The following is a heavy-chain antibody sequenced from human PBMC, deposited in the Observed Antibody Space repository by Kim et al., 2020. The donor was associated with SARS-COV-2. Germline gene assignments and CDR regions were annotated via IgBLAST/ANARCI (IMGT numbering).Heavy chain of an antibody. V-gene: IGHV3-7*01. CDR3: ARLGSSSWHFDY. D-gene: IGHD6-13*01. Sequence: NYEVDSVKGRFTSSRDNAKSSLYLKMNSLRAEDTAMYYCARLGSSSWHFDYWGQGTLVTVSS. J-gene: IGHJ4*02. CDR2: N.